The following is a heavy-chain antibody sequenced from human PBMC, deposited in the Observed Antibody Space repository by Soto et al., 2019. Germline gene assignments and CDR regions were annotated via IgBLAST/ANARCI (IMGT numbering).Heavy chain of an antibody. CDR2: IDPSDSYT. CDR3: ARAWGYSSSWYEV. Sequence: PGESLKISCKGSVYSFTSCWISWVRQMPGKGLEWMGRIDPSDSYTNYSPSFQGHVTISADKSISTAYLQWSSLKASDTAMYYCARAWGYSSSWYEVWGQGTRVTVSS. D-gene: IGHD6-13*01. J-gene: IGHJ4*02. CDR1: VYSFTSCW. V-gene: IGHV5-10-1*01.